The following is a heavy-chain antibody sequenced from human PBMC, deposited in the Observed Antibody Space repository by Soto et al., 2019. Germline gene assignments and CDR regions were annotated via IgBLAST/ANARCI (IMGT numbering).Heavy chain of an antibody. Sequence: QVQLVQSGAEVKKPGSSVKVSCKASGGTFSSYTISWVRQAPGQGLEWMGRIIPILGIANYAQKFQGRVTITADKSTSTAYMELSSLRSEDTAVDYCAREGVVVVVPAAPNWFDPWGQGTLVTVSS. CDR1: GGTFSSYT. CDR2: IIPILGIA. D-gene: IGHD2-2*01. V-gene: IGHV1-69*08. J-gene: IGHJ5*02. CDR3: AREGVVVVVPAAPNWFDP.